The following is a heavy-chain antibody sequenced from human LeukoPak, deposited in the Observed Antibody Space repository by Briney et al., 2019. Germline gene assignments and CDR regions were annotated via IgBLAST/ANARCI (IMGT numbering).Heavy chain of an antibody. V-gene: IGHV4-30-4*08. Sequence: SETLSLTCTVSGGSISSGDYYWSWIRQPPGKGLEWIGYIYYSGNTYYNPSLKSRVTISVDTSKNQFSLKLSSVTAADTAVYYCARVGVGLGLDYWGQGTLVTVSS. J-gene: IGHJ4*02. CDR3: ARVGVGLGLDY. CDR1: GGSISSGDYY. CDR2: IYYSGNT. D-gene: IGHD2-8*01.